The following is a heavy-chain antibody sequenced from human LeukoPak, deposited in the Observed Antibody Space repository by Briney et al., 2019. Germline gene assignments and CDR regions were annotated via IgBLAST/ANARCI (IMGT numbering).Heavy chain of an antibody. CDR2: LGTDGTYT. J-gene: IGHJ5*02. V-gene: IGHV3-74*01. CDR3: VRDPSNSGNWFDP. CDR1: GFNLRDYW. D-gene: IGHD4-11*01. Sequence: PGGSLRLSCAASGFNLRDYWVHWVRQAPGKGLVWVSRLGTDGTYTNYADSVTGRFTISRDNAKNTLYLQMDSLRAEDTSFYYCVRDPSNSGNWFDPWGQGTLVTVSS.